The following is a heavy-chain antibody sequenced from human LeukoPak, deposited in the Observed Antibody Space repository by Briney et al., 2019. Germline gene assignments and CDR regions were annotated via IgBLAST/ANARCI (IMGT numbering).Heavy chain of an antibody. Sequence: GGSLRLSCAASGFTFSSDAMRWVRQAPGKGLEWVSSISSSSSYIYYADSVKGRFTISRDNAKNSLYLQMNSLRAEDTAVYYCAREVGATIHLGGQGTLVTVSS. V-gene: IGHV3-21*01. CDR2: ISSSSSYI. J-gene: IGHJ4*02. CDR3: AREVGATIHL. CDR1: GFTFSSDA. D-gene: IGHD1-26*01.